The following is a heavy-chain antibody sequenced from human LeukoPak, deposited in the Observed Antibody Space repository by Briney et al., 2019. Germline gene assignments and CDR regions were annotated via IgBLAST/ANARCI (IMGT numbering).Heavy chain of an antibody. J-gene: IGHJ4*02. CDR1: GYTFTGYY. CDR3: ASHIVVVPAATYYFDY. V-gene: IGHV1-69*13. D-gene: IGHD2-2*01. Sequence: SVKVSCKASGYTFTGYYMHWVRQAPGQGLEWMGGIISIFGTANYAQKFQGRVTITADESTSTAYMELSSLRSEDTAVYYCASHIVVVPAATYYFDYWGQGTLVTVSS. CDR2: IISIFGTA.